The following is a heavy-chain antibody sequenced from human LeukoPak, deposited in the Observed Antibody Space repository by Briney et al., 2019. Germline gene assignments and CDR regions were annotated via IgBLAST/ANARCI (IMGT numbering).Heavy chain of an antibody. Sequence: PSETLSLTCPVSGGSLSSSSYYWGWIRQPPGKGLEWIGSIYYSGGTYYNPSLKSRVTISVDTSKNQFSLRLSSVTAADTAVYYCARRPYTSGWYYYFDYWGQGTLVTVSS. CDR1: GGSLSSSSYY. CDR3: ARRPYTSGWYYYFDY. J-gene: IGHJ4*02. D-gene: IGHD6-19*01. CDR2: IYYSGGT. V-gene: IGHV4-39*01.